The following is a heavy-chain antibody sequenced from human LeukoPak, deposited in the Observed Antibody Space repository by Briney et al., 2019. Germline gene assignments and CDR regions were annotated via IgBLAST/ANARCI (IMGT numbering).Heavy chain of an antibody. Sequence: PGGSLRLSCAASGFTFSSYWMSWVRQAPGKGLELVANIKQDGSEKYYVDSVEGRFTISRDNAKNSLYLQMNSLRAEDTAVYYCARDRWLVLNVYYYYYMDVWGKGTTVTVSS. V-gene: IGHV3-7*01. J-gene: IGHJ6*03. CDR2: IKQDGSEK. CDR1: GFTFSSYW. CDR3: ARDRWLVLNVYYYYYMDV. D-gene: IGHD6-19*01.